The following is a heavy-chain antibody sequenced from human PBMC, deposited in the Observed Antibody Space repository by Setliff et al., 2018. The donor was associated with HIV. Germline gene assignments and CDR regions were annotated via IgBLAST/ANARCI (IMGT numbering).Heavy chain of an antibody. Sequence: GGSLRLSCAASGFTFSNYWMTWVRQAPGKGLEWVANIKQDGSEKYYVDSVKGRFTISRDSAKNSLYLQMNSLRAEDTAVYYCARACGDIATYYYYYYMDVWGKGTTVTVSS. D-gene: IGHD4-17*01. J-gene: IGHJ6*03. V-gene: IGHV3-7*03. CDR1: GFTFSNYW. CDR2: IKQDGSEK. CDR3: ARACGDIATYYYYYYMDV.